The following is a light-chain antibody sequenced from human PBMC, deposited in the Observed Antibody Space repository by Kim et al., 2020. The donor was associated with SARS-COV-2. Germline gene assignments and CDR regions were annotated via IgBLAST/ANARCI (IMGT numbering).Light chain of an antibody. J-gene: IGKJ2*02. CDR3: QKYYSYSPCT. Sequence: DIQMTLSPSTLSASVGDRITITCRASQNINNWLAWYHQKPGTAPKVVIYDASSLENGVPSRFSGSRSGTTFTLTINSLQPDDIATYYCQKYYSYSPCTFGQGTKLEIK. CDR1: QNINNW. CDR2: DAS. V-gene: IGKV1-5*01.